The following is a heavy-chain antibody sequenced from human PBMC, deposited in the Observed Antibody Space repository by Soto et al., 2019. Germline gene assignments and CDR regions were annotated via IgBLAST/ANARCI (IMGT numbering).Heavy chain of an antibody. Sequence: GKGLEWVGRIKSKTDGGTTDYAAPVKGRFTISRDDSKNTLYLQMNSLKTEDTAVYYCTRSAMVRGVIRYFDYWGQGTLVTVSS. D-gene: IGHD3-10*01. J-gene: IGHJ4*02. CDR3: TRSAMVRGVIRYFDY. V-gene: IGHV3-15*07. CDR2: IKSKTDGGTT.